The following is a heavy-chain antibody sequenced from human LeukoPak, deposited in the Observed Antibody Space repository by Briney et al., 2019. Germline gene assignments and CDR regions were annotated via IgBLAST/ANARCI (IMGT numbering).Heavy chain of an antibody. J-gene: IGHJ6*02. CDR3: ARAPSGSYFSGYYYGMDV. CDR2: IIPIFGTA. V-gene: IGHV1-69*13. Sequence: ASVKVSCKASGGTFSSYAISWVRQAPGQGLEWMGGIIPIFGTANYAQKFQGRVTITADESTSTAYMELSSLRSEDTAVYYCARAPSGSYFSGYYYGMDVWGQGTTVTVSS. CDR1: GGTFSSYA. D-gene: IGHD1-26*01.